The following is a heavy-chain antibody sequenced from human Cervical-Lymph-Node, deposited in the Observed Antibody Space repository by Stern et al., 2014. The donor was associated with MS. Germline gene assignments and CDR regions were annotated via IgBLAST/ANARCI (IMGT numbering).Heavy chain of an antibody. CDR2: IIPIFGTA. V-gene: IGHV1-69*01. Sequence: QVQLVQSGAEVKKPGSSVKVSCKASGGTFSSYAISWVRQAPGQGLEWMGGIIPIFGTANYAQKFQGRVTITADESTSTAYMELSSLRSEDTAVYYCARGSYGDYVVLVYGMDVWGQGTTVTVSS. CDR3: ARGSYGDYVVLVYGMDV. D-gene: IGHD4-17*01. J-gene: IGHJ6*02. CDR1: GGTFSSYA.